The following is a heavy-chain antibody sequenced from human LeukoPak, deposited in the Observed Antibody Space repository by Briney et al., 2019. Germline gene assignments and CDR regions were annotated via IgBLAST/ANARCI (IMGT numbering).Heavy chain of an antibody. CDR1: GFTFSSYS. V-gene: IGHV3-48*01. CDR2: TSSSSTTI. J-gene: IGHJ4*02. D-gene: IGHD3-22*01. Sequence: GGSLRLSCAASGFTFSSYSMMWVRQAPGKGLEWVSYTSSSSTTIYYADSVKGRFTISRDNAKNSVYLQMNSLRAEDTAVYYCTTDGTRNYYDSSGWGQGTLVTVSS. CDR3: TTDGTRNYYDSSG.